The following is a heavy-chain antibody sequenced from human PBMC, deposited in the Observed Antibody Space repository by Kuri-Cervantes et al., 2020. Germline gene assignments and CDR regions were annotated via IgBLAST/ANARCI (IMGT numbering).Heavy chain of an antibody. Sequence: GESLKISCAASGFTFSSYAMSWVRQAPGKGLEWVSAISGSGGSTFYADSVKGRFTISRDNSKNTLYLQMNSLRAEDTAVYYCAKAGRSGYSLSFFDYWGQGTLVTVSS. V-gene: IGHV3-23*01. J-gene: IGHJ4*02. CDR1: GFTFSSYA. CDR2: ISGSGGST. D-gene: IGHD3-22*01. CDR3: AKAGRSGYSLSFFDY.